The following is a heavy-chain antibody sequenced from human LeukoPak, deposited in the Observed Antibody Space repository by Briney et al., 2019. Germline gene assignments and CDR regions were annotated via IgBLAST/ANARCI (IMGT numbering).Heavy chain of an antibody. CDR1: GGSFSGYY. Sequence: PSETLSLTCVVYGGSFSGYYWSWIRQPPGKGLEWIGEINHSGSTNYNPSLKSRVTISVDTSKNQFSLKLSSVTAADTAVYYCARVPNYSNYPYYYYYYMDVWGKGTTVTVSS. CDR3: ARVPNYSNYPYYYYYYMDV. V-gene: IGHV4-34*01. CDR2: INHSGST. D-gene: IGHD4-11*01. J-gene: IGHJ6*03.